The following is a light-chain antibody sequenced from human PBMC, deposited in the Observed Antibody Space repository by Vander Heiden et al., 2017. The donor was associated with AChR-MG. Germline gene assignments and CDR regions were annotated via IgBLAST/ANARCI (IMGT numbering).Light chain of an antibody. CDR3: QQYNSYST. Sequence: DIQMTQSPSTLSAFVGDRVTITCRASQSISSWLAWYQQKPGKAPKLLIYKASSLESGVPLRFRGSGSGTEFTLTISSLQPDDFATYYCQQYNSYSTFGQGTRLEIK. CDR1: QSISSW. CDR2: KAS. J-gene: IGKJ5*01. V-gene: IGKV1-5*03.